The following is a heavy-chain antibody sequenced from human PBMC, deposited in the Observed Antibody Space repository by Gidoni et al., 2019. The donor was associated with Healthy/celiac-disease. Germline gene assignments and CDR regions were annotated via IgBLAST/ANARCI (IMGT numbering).Heavy chain of an antibody. Sequence: EAQLLESGGGLVQPGGSLRLSCAASGFTFISYAMSWVCQAPGKGLEWVSAISGSGGSTYYADSVKGRFTISRDNSKNTLYLQMNSLRAEDTAVYYCAMSPFPGIAACPDIDYWGQGTLVTVSS. J-gene: IGHJ4*02. CDR2: ISGSGGST. CDR3: AMSPFPGIAACPDIDY. D-gene: IGHD6-6*01. V-gene: IGHV3-23*01. CDR1: GFTFISYA.